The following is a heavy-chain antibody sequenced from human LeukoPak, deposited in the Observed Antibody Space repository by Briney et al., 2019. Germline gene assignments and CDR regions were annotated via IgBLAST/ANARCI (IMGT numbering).Heavy chain of an antibody. CDR1: GGSISSYY. Sequence: SETLSLTCTVSGGSISSYYWSWIRQPPGKGLEWIGYIYYSGSTNYNPSLKSRVTISVDTSKNQFSLKLSSVTAADTAVYYCARGGGPTIKPYYYYYYYMDVWGKGTTVTVSS. CDR2: IYYSGST. D-gene: IGHD3-9*01. J-gene: IGHJ6*03. CDR3: ARGGGPTIKPYYYYYYYMDV. V-gene: IGHV4-59*08.